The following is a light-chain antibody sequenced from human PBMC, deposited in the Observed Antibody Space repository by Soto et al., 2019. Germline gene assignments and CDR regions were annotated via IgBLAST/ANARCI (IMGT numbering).Light chain of an antibody. V-gene: IGKV3-15*01. CDR1: QSVSSR. Sequence: EIVMTQSPAILSVSPGERATLSCRASQSVSSRLAWYQQKPGQAPRLLIYGASTRATGIPARFSGSGSGTEFTLTISSLQSEDFAVYYCQQYNNWPPNTFGQGTRLEIK. CDR2: GAS. J-gene: IGKJ5*01. CDR3: QQYNNWPPNT.